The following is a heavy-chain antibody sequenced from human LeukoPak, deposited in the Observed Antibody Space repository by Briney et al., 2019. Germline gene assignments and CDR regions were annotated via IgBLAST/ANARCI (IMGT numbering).Heavy chain of an antibody. D-gene: IGHD6-13*01. CDR1: GYTLTELS. CDR3: ATAIEADRQYYYGMDV. J-gene: IGHJ6*02. CDR2: FDPEDGET. V-gene: IGHV1-24*01. Sequence: ASVKVSCKVSGYTLTELSMHWVRQAPGEGLEWMGGFDPEDGETIYAQKFQGRVTMTEDTSTDTAYMELSSLRSEDTAVYYCATAIEADRQYYYGMDVWGQGTTVTVSS.